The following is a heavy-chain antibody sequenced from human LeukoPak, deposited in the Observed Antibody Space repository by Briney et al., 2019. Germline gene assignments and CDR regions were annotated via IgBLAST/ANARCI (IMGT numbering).Heavy chain of an antibody. CDR1: GFTFDDYA. CDR2: ISWDGGST. J-gene: IGHJ6*03. Sequence: GGSLRLSCAASGFTFDDYAMHWVRQAPGKGLGWVSLISWDGGSTYYADSVKGRFTISRDNSKNSLYLQMNSLRAEDTALYYCAKVGREWEPYYYMDVWGKGTTVTVSS. D-gene: IGHD1-26*01. CDR3: AKVGREWEPYYYMDV. V-gene: IGHV3-43D*04.